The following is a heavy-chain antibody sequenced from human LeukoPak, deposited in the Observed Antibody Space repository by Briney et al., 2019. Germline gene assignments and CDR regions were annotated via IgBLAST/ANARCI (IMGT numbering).Heavy chain of an antibody. CDR1: GFTVSSNY. V-gene: IGHV3-53*01. D-gene: IGHD3-10*01. Sequence: PGGSVRLSCAASGFTVSSNYMSWVRQAPGKGLEWVSIIYSGGSTYYADSVKGRFTISRDNSKNTLYLQMNSLRAEDTAVYYCASGSGSYRTPYYYMDVWGKGTTVTVSS. CDR3: ASGSGSYRTPYYYMDV. CDR2: IYSGGST. J-gene: IGHJ6*03.